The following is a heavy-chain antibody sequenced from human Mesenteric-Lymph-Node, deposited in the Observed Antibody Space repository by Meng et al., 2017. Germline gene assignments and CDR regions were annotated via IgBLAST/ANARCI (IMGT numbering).Heavy chain of an antibody. CDR3: AKEFIGVVAATRIYGMDV. J-gene: IGHJ6*02. CDR1: GFTFSSYA. CDR2: ISGSGGST. V-gene: IGHV3-23*01. Sequence: GESLKISCAASGFTFSSYAMSWVRQAPGKGLEWVSAISGSGGSTYYADSVKGRFTISRDNSKNTLYLQMNSLRAEDTAVYYCAKEFIGVVAATRIYGMDVWGQGTTVTVSS. D-gene: IGHD2-15*01.